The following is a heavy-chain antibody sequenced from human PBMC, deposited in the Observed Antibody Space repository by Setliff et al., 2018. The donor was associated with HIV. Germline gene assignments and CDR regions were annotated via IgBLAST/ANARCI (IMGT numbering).Heavy chain of an antibody. D-gene: IGHD3-3*01. CDR1: GYNFTIFG. J-gene: IGHJ5*01. CDR2: ISAYNGNT. V-gene: IGHV1-18*01. Sequence: ASVKVSCKASGYNFTIFGITWVRQAPGQGLEWMGWISAYNGNTNYAQKLQGRITLTIDTVTTTAYMDLRSLTSDDTAMYYCARAPPINFWSGYYTGPQGWFDSWGQGSLVTVLL. CDR3: ARAPPINFWSGYYTGPQGWFDS.